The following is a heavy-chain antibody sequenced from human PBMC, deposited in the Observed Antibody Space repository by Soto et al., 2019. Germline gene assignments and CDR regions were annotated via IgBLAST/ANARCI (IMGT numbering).Heavy chain of an antibody. Sequence: SETLSLTCTVSGGSISSYYWSWIRQPPGKGLEWIGYIYYSGSTNYNPSLKGRVTISVDTSKNQFSLKLSSVTAADTAVYYCARLGRGYVDYWGQGTLVTVSS. D-gene: IGHD3-10*01. CDR3: ARLGRGYVDY. J-gene: IGHJ4*02. CDR1: GGSISSYY. CDR2: IYYSGST. V-gene: IGHV4-59*08.